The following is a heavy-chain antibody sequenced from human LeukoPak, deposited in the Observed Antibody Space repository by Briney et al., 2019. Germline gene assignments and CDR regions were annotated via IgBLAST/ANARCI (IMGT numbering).Heavy chain of an antibody. J-gene: IGHJ4*02. V-gene: IGHV3-9*01. CDR3: AKDASYSYGYCFDY. Sequence: GGSLRLSCAASGFTFDDYAMHWVRQAPGKGLDWVSGISWNSGSIGYADSVKGRFTISRDNAKNSLYLQMNSLRAEDTALYYCAKDASYSYGYCFDYWGQGTLVTVSS. CDR1: GFTFDDYA. CDR2: ISWNSGSI. D-gene: IGHD5-18*01.